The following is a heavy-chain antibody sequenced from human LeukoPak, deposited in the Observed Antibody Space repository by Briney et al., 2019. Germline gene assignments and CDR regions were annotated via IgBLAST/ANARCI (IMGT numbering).Heavy chain of an antibody. J-gene: IGHJ5*02. CDR2: IYSSGST. V-gene: IGHV4-31*03. CDR1: GGSISSGGYY. CDR3: AKGSSGFYA. D-gene: IGHD3-22*01. Sequence: PSETLSLTCTASGGSISSGGYYWSWIRQHPGKGLEWIGDIYSSGSTYFNPSLRSRVTMSVDTSKNQFSLKLSSVTAADTAVYYCAKGSSGFYAWGQGTLVTVSS.